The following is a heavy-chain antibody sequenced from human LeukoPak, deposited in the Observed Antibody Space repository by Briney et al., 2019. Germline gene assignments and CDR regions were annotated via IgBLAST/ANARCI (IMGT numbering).Heavy chain of an antibody. V-gene: IGHV3-15*01. Sequence: PGGSLRLSCAASGFTFSNAWMSWVHQAPGKGLEWVGRIKSKTDGGTTDYAAPVKGRFTISRDDSKNTLYLQMNSLKTEDTAVYYCTTDIYGGNSVVDYWGQGTLVTVSS. CDR1: GFTFSNAW. D-gene: IGHD4-23*01. J-gene: IGHJ4*02. CDR2: IKSKTDGGTT. CDR3: TTDIYGGNSVVDY.